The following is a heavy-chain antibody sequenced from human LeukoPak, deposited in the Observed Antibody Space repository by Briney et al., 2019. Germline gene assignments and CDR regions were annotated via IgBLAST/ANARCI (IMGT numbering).Heavy chain of an antibody. CDR2: MHPKSGNT. Sequence: ASVKVSCKASGYTFTDYNINWVRQATGQGLEWMGRMHPKSGNTNYAQKFQGRVTMTRNTSISTAYVELSSLKSDDTAVYYCARVAGTVTGTDRDDWGQGTLVTVSS. V-gene: IGHV1-8*01. CDR3: ARVAGTVTGTDRDD. D-gene: IGHD6-19*01. J-gene: IGHJ4*02. CDR1: GYTFTDYN.